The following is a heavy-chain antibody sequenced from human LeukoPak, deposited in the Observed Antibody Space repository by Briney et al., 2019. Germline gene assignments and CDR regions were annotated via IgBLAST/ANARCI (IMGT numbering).Heavy chain of an antibody. V-gene: IGHV3-73*01. Sequence: GGSLRLSCAASGFTFSGSAMHWVRQASGKGLEWVGRIRSKANNYATVYAASVKGRFTISRDDSKNMAYLQMNSLKIEDTAVYYCAHPYCGSTTCPTLILYFDYWGQGTLVTVSS. D-gene: IGHD2-2*01. CDR1: GFTFSGSA. CDR3: AHPYCGSTTCPTLILYFDY. CDR2: IRSKANNYAT. J-gene: IGHJ4*02.